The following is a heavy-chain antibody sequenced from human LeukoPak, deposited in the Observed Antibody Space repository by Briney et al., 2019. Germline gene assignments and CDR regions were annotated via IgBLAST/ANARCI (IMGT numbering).Heavy chain of an antibody. CDR3: ARADRLYYYDSSGYYPFDY. D-gene: IGHD3-22*01. CDR1: GGSFSGYY. CDR2: INHSGST. J-gene: IGHJ4*02. V-gene: IGHV4-34*01. Sequence: PSETLSLTCAVYGGSFSGYYWSWIRQPPGKGLEWIGEINHSGSTNYNPSLKSRVTISVDTSKNQFSLKLSSVTAADTAVYYCARADRLYYYDSSGYYPFDYWGQGTLVTVSS.